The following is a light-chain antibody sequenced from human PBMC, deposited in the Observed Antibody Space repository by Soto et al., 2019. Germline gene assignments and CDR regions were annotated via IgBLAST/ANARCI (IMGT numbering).Light chain of an antibody. J-gene: IGKJ4*01. CDR3: QQYYSSLGLT. V-gene: IGKV3-20*01. CDR1: QSVSSSY. Sequence: EIVLTQSPGTLSLSPGERATLSCRASQSVSSSYLAWYQQKPGQAPRLLIYGASSRATGIPDRFSGSGSGTAFTLTISRLEPEDFAVYYCQQYYSSLGLTFGGGTKVEIK. CDR2: GAS.